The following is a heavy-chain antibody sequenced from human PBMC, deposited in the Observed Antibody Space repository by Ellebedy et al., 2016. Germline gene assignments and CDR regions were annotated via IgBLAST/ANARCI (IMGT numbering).Heavy chain of an antibody. Sequence: GESLKISCAASGFTVSSSYISWVRQAPGKGLEWVSILTPDGGRAYVDSVKGRFTLSRDNSKNTLYLQMNSLRVEDTAMYYCAGDSRGITAAGTSLHYWGQGTLVTVSS. CDR3: AGDSRGITAAGTSLHY. V-gene: IGHV3-53*01. CDR1: GFTVSSSY. CDR2: LTPDGGR. J-gene: IGHJ4*02. D-gene: IGHD6-13*01.